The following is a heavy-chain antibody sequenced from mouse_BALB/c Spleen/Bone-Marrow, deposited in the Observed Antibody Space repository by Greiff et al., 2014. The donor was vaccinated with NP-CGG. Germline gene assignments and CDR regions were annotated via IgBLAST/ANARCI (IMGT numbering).Heavy chain of an antibody. CDR3: ARGGARATGWFAY. V-gene: IGHV3-2*02. CDR2: ISYSGST. Sequence: VQLKQSGPGLVKPSQSLSLTCTVPGYSITSDYAWNWIRQFPGIKLEWMGYISYSGSTSYNPSLKSRISITRDTSKNQFFLQLNSVTTEDTATYYCARGGARATGWFAYWGQGTLVTVSA. J-gene: IGHJ3*01. CDR1: GYSITSDYA. D-gene: IGHD3-1*01.